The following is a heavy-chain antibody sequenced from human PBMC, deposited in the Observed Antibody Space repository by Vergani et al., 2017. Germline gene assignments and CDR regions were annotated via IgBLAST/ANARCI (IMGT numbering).Heavy chain of an antibody. CDR1: GGSFSGYY. CDR2: INHSGST. D-gene: IGHD6-13*01. CDR3: ARVGMRIAAAVTG. V-gene: IGHV4-34*01. Sequence: QVQLQQWGAGLLKPSETLSLTCAVSGGSFSGYYWSWIRQPPGKGLEWIGEINHSGSTNYNPSLKRRVTISVDTSKNQFSLKLSPVTAADTAVYYCARVGMRIAAAVTGWGQGTLVTVSS. J-gene: IGHJ4*02.